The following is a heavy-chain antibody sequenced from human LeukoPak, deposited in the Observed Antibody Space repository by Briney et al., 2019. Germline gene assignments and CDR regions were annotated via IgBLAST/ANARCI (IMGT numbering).Heavy chain of an antibody. Sequence: GGSLRLSCAASGFTFDDYAMHWVRQAPGKGLEWVSGISWNSGSIGYADSVKGRFTISRDNAKNSLYLQMNSLRAEDTGLYYCAKDPGYAPVGAFDIWGQGTMVTVSP. V-gene: IGHV3-9*01. CDR1: GFTFDDYA. CDR3: AKDPGYAPVGAFDI. J-gene: IGHJ3*02. D-gene: IGHD2-8*01. CDR2: ISWNSGSI.